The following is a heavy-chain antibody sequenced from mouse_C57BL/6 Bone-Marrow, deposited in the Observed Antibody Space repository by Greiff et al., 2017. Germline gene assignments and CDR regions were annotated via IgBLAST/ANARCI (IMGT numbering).Heavy chain of an antibody. D-gene: IGHD1-1*01. Sequence: DVKLVESGGGLVKPGGSLKLSCAASGFTFSSYAMSWVRQTPEKRLEWVATISGGGSYTSYPDTVQGRFTISSDNAKNNLYLQMSHLKSEDTAMYYCARAPLRSYFDYWGQGTTLTVSS. CDR1: GFTFSSYA. CDR2: ISGGGSYT. CDR3: ARAPLRSYFDY. J-gene: IGHJ2*01. V-gene: IGHV5-4*03.